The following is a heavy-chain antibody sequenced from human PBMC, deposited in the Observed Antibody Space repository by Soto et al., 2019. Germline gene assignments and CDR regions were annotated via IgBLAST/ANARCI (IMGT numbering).Heavy chain of an antibody. CDR3: ACLAWFGDPVPPFAC. D-gene: IGHD3-10*01. J-gene: IGHJ4*02. Sequence: PGGSLRLSCAASGFTFTTYAMSWVRQAPGKGLEWVSGISSSGGSTNHADSVKGRFIISRDNSKNMVYLQMNSLRAEDTAVYYCACLAWFGDPVPPFACWGQGIVVTVSS. CDR1: GFTFTTYA. V-gene: IGHV3-23*01. CDR2: ISSSGGST.